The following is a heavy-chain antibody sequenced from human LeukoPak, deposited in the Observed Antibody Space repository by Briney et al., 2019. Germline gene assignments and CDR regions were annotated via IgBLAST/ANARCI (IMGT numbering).Heavy chain of an antibody. CDR3: AREDILTGYFPFSDY. J-gene: IGHJ4*01. CDR1: GGSISSYY. V-gene: IGHV4-4*07. D-gene: IGHD3-9*01. CDR2: IYTSGST. Sequence: SETLSLTCTVPGGSISSYYWSWIRQPAGKGLEWIGRIYTSGSTDYNPSLKSRVTMSVDTSKNQFSLKLNSLTAADTAVYYCAREDILTGYFPFSDYWGHGTLVTVSS.